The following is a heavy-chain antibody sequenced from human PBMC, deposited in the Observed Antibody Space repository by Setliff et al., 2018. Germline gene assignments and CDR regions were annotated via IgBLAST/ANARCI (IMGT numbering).Heavy chain of an antibody. V-gene: IGHV1-8*03. Sequence: ASVKVSCKASGYTFTSYDINWVRQATGQGLEWMGWMNPNSGNTGYAQKFQGRVTITRDMSTSTAYMELSSLRSEDTAVYYCAAEPDYDILTGWPYYFDYWGQGTLVTVSS. D-gene: IGHD3-9*01. J-gene: IGHJ4*02. CDR2: MNPNSGNT. CDR1: GYTFTSYD. CDR3: AAEPDYDILTGWPYYFDY.